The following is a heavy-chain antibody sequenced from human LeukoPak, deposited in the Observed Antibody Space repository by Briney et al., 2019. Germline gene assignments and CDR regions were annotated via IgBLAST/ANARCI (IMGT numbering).Heavy chain of an antibody. Sequence: GASVKVSCKASGSTFSSYAISWVRQAPGQGLEWMGGIIPIFGTANYAQKFQGRVTITADKSTSTAYMELSSLRSEDTAVYYCARVRYYGSGSYCLDYWGQGTLVTVSS. CDR2: IIPIFGTA. D-gene: IGHD3-10*01. J-gene: IGHJ4*02. CDR3: ARVRYYGSGSYCLDY. V-gene: IGHV1-69*06. CDR1: GSTFSSYA.